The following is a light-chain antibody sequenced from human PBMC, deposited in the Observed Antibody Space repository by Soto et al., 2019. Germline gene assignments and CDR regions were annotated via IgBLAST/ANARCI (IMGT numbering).Light chain of an antibody. J-gene: IGKJ1*01. CDR3: QQHLGRHT. CDR1: QSISAY. CDR2: DAS. V-gene: IGKV3-11*01. Sequence: EIVMTQYPATLSSSAGERATLSCRASQSISAYLAWYQQKPGQAPRLLIDDASVRATGIPARFSGSGSGTDFTITISSLEHEDSADYYRQQHLGRHTFGQGTKVDIK.